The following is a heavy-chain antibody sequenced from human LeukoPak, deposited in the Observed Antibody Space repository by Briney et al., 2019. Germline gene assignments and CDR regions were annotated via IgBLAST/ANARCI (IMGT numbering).Heavy chain of an antibody. CDR1: GFTFSSYA. CDR2: ISGSGAST. Sequence: GGSLRLSCAASGFTFSSYAMGWVRQAPGKGLEWVSAISGSGASTYNADSVKGRFTISRENSKNTLFLQMNSLRAEDTAVYYCAKASGAVVVAAPSGYYYGMDVWGQGTTVTVSS. D-gene: IGHD2-15*01. CDR3: AKASGAVVVAAPSGYYYGMDV. V-gene: IGHV3-23*01. J-gene: IGHJ6*02.